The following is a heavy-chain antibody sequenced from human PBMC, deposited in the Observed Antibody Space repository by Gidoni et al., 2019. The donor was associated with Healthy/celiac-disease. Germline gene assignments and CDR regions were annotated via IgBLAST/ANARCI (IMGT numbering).Heavy chain of an antibody. Sequence: QVQLQESGPGLVKPSQTLSLTCTVSGGSISSGYYYWSWIRQHPGKGLEWIGYIYYSGSAYYNPSLKSRVTISVDTSKNQFSLKLSSVTAADTAVYYCARANTLGYCSGGSCPPNFDYWGQGTLVTVSS. D-gene: IGHD2-15*01. J-gene: IGHJ4*02. CDR2: IYYSGSA. CDR3: ARANTLGYCSGGSCPPNFDY. CDR1: GGSISSGYYY. V-gene: IGHV4-31*03.